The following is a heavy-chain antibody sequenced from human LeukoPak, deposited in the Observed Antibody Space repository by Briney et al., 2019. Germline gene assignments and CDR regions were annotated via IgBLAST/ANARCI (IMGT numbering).Heavy chain of an antibody. D-gene: IGHD4-23*01. CDR2: ISSSSSYI. V-gene: IGHV3-21*04. J-gene: IGHJ4*02. Sequence: NPGGSLRLSCAASGFRFGDYAMHWVRQAPGKGLEWVSSISSSSSYIYYADSVKGRFTISRDNAKNSLYLQMNSLRAEDTALYHCARGGVTDRHFDYWGQGTLVTVSS. CDR1: GFRFGDYA. CDR3: ARGGVTDRHFDY.